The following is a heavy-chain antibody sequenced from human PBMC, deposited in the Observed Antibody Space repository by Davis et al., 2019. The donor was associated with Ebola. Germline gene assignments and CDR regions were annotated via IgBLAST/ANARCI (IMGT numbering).Heavy chain of an antibody. D-gene: IGHD4-17*01. J-gene: IGHJ4*02. V-gene: IGHV3-7*03. Sequence: GESLKISCAASGFTFSIYWMSWVRQAPGKGLEWVANIKQDGNEKYYVDSVKGRFTISRDNAKNSLYLQMNSLKTEDTAVYYCTSTLDGDYVDYWGQGTLVTVSS. CDR3: TSTLDGDYVDY. CDR1: GFTFSIYW. CDR2: IKQDGNEK.